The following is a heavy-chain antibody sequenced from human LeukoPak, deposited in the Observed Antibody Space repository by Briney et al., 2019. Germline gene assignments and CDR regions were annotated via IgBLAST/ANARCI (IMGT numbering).Heavy chain of an antibody. Sequence: GESLKISCKGSGYSFTSYWIGWVRQMPGKGLEWMGIIYPGDSDTRYSPSFQGQVTISADKSISTAYLQWSSLKASDTAMYYCARTSSPDYRSSWFDPWGQGTLVTVSS. J-gene: IGHJ5*02. CDR2: IYPGDSDT. CDR3: ARTSSPDYRSSWFDP. D-gene: IGHD4-11*01. V-gene: IGHV5-51*01. CDR1: GYSFTSYW.